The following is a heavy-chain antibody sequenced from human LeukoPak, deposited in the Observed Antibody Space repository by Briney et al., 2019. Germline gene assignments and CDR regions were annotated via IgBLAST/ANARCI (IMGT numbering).Heavy chain of an antibody. Sequence: GGSLRLSCAASGFTFSSYAMSWVRQAPGKGLEWVSAVSGSGGSTYYADSVKGRFTISRDNSKNTLYLQMNSLRAEDTAVYYCAKTIGKLAAASVYYYGMDVWGQGTTVTVSS. CDR1: GFTFSSYA. D-gene: IGHD2-15*01. V-gene: IGHV3-23*01. CDR3: AKTIGKLAAASVYYYGMDV. J-gene: IGHJ6*02. CDR2: VSGSGGST.